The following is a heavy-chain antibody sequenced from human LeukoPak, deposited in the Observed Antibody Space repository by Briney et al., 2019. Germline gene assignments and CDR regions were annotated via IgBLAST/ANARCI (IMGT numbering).Heavy chain of an antibody. Sequence: SETLSLTCTVSGDSMSSYFWSWIRQPPGKGLEWIAYNHDSGTTNYNPSLKSRVTISVDTSKNQFSLKLSSVTAADTAVYYCARLVGATTSGSYNWFDPWGQGTLVTVSS. CDR1: GDSMSSYF. D-gene: IGHD1-26*01. J-gene: IGHJ5*02. V-gene: IGHV4-59*12. CDR3: ARLVGATTSGSYNWFDP. CDR2: NHDSGTT.